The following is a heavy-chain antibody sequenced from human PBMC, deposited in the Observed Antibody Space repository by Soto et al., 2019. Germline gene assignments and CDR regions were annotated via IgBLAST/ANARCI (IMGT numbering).Heavy chain of an antibody. D-gene: IGHD1-26*01. Sequence: PGGSLRLSCAASGFTVSGDHMSWVRQAPGKGLECIAVIYYGGTTYYADSVQGRFTVSRDSSKNTLYLQMNSLRPEDTSIYYCVPEVGAKTFDYWGQGALVTVSS. CDR2: IYYGGTT. CDR3: VPEVGAKTFDY. V-gene: IGHV3-53*05. J-gene: IGHJ4*02. CDR1: GFTVSGDH.